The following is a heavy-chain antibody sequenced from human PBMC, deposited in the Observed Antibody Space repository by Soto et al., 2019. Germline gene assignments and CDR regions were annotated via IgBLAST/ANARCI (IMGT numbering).Heavy chain of an antibody. J-gene: IGHJ4*02. CDR3: ASFDYYDSSGDY. CDR1: VFTFSSSW. D-gene: IGHD3-22*01. V-gene: IGHV3-74*01. Sequence: PWWSLRLSCSASVFTFSSSWMNWGRQAPGKGLVWVSRINSDGGSTSYADSVKGRFTISRDNAKNTLYLQMNSLRAEDTAVYYCASFDYYDSSGDYWGQGTLVTVSS. CDR2: INSDGGST.